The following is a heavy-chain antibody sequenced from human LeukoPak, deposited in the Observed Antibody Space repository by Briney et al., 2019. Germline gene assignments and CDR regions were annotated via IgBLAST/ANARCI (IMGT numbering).Heavy chain of an antibody. J-gene: IGHJ6*02. D-gene: IGHD1-26*01. CDR1: GYTFTSYD. CDR3: ARVGSGSYLSPTYYYYYGMDV. Sequence: ASVKVSCKASGYTFTSYDINWVRQATGQGLEWMGWMNPNSGNTGYAQKFQGRVTITADESTSTAYMELSSLRSEDTAVYYCARVGSGSYLSPTYYYYYGMDVWGQGTTVTVSS. CDR2: MNPNSGNT. V-gene: IGHV1-8*01.